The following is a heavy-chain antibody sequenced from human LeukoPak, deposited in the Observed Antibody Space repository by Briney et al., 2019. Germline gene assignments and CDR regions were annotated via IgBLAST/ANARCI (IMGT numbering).Heavy chain of an antibody. CDR1: GYSFTNYW. D-gene: IGHD5-18*01. CDR3: ARQTAMGRSGDY. CDR2: IDPSDSET. V-gene: IGHV5-51*01. Sequence: GESLKISCTASGYSFTNYWIGWVRQMPGKGLAWMGIIDPSDSETRYTPSFQGQVTISADTSLSTAYLQWNSLKASDTAMYYCARQTAMGRSGDYWGQGTLVIVSS. J-gene: IGHJ4*02.